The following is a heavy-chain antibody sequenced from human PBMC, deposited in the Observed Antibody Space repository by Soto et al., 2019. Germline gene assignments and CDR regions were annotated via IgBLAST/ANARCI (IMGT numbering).Heavy chain of an antibody. CDR2: ISGSGSSI. J-gene: IGHJ5*02. D-gene: IGHD6-13*01. CDR1: GFTFSNYA. V-gene: IGHV3-23*01. CDR3: AKGGDSSSWKNWFDP. Sequence: EVQLLESGGGLVQPGGSLRLSRAASGFTFSNYAMTWVRQAPGKGLEWVSGISGSGSSIYYADSVKGRFTISRDNSKNTLYLQMNSLRAEDTAVYYCAKGGDSSSWKNWFDPWGQGTLVTVSS.